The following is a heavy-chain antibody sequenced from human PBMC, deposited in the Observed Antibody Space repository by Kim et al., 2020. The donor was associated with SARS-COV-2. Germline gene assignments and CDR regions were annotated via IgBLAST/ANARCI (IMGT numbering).Heavy chain of an antibody. CDR3: TRHEDPISSSWVWWFDP. J-gene: IGHJ5*02. Sequence: GGSLRLSCAASGFTFSGSAMHWVRQASGKGLEWVGRIRSKANSYATAYAASVKGRFTISRDDSKNTAYLQMNSLKTEDTAVYYCTRHEDPISSSWVWWFDPWGQGTLVTVSS. CDR1: GFTFSGSA. CDR2: IRSKANSYAT. D-gene: IGHD6-13*01. V-gene: IGHV3-73*01.